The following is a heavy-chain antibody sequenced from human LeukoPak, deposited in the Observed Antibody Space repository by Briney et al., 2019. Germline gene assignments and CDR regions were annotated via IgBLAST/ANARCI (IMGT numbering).Heavy chain of an antibody. V-gene: IGHV4-34*01. CDR2: MNHSGST. Sequence: SETLSLTCAVYGGSFSGYYWSWIRQPPGKGLEWIGEMNHSGSTNYNPSLKSRVTTSVDTSKNQFSLKLSSVTAADTAVYYCASPADYWGQGTLVTVSS. CDR1: GGSFSGYY. J-gene: IGHJ4*02. CDR3: ASPADY.